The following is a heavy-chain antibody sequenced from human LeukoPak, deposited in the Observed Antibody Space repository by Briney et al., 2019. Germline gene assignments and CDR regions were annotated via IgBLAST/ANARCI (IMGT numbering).Heavy chain of an antibody. J-gene: IGHJ6*02. V-gene: IGHV3-30*18. D-gene: IGHD3-22*01. CDR1: GFTFSSYW. Sequence: GGSLRLSCAASGFTFSSYWMHWVRQAPGKGLEWVAVMSYDGSNKYYADSVKGRFAISRDNSKNTLYLQMNSLRAEDTAVYYCAKDRPDYYYDSSGYWDYFYGMDVWGQGTTVTVSS. CDR3: AKDRPDYYYDSSGYWDYFYGMDV. CDR2: MSYDGSNK.